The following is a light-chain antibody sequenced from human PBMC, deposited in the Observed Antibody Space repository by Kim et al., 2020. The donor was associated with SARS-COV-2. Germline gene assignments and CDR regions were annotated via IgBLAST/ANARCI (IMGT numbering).Light chain of an antibody. CDR1: QRISSF. V-gene: IGKV1-39*01. CDR3: QQSYSTIP. J-gene: IGKJ4*01. Sequence: SASVGDSVHHTCRARQRISSFLVWSQQNPGKAPKLLIYATSSLQSGVPSGFSGSRSGTDFTLTIRSLKPEDFATFYCQQSYSTIPFGAGTKVDIK. CDR2: ATS.